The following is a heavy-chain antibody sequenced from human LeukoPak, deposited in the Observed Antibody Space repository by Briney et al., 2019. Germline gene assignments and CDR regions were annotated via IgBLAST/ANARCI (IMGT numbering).Heavy chain of an antibody. J-gene: IGHJ4*02. CDR1: GVAFSDHY. Sequence: GGSLRLSCAASGVAFSDHYMDWVRQAPGKGLEWVGRSRNKVNSYTTEYATSVKGRFTISRDDSTSTVYLQMNSLKIEDTAVHFCARSPGHSSSWSYYFDYWGQGTLVTVSS. CDR2: SRNKVNSYTT. CDR3: ARSPGHSSSWSYYFDY. V-gene: IGHV3-72*01. D-gene: IGHD6-13*01.